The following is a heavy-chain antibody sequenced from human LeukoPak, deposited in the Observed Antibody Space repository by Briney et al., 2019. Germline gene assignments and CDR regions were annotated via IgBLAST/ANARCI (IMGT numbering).Heavy chain of an antibody. CDR1: GGSISSSSYY. V-gene: IGHV4-39*01. CDR3: ARINWNELDY. D-gene: IGHD1-20*01. Sequence: TSETLSLTCTVSGGSISSSSYYWGWLRQPPGKGLEWIGSIYYTGSTYYNPSLKSRVTISVDTSKNQFSLKLSSVTAADTAVYYCARINWNELDYWGQGTLVTVSS. CDR2: IYYTGST. J-gene: IGHJ4*02.